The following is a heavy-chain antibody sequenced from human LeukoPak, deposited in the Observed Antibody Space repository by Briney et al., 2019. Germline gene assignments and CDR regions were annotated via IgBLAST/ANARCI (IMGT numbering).Heavy chain of an antibody. D-gene: IGHD5-18*01. Sequence: ASVKVSCKASGYTFTSYYMHWVRQASGQGLEWMGIINPSGGSTSYAQKFQGRVTMTRDTSTSTVYMELSSLRSEDTAVYYCARGGYSYDIRQSLMIDYWGQGTLVTVSS. CDR2: INPSGGST. CDR1: GYTFTSYY. CDR3: ARGGYSYDIRQSLMIDY. V-gene: IGHV1-46*01. J-gene: IGHJ4*02.